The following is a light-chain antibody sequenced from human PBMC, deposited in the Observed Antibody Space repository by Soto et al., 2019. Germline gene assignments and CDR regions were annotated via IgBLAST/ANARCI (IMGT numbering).Light chain of an antibody. CDR3: QQYNNWWT. J-gene: IGKJ1*01. CDR2: GAS. Sequence: EIVLTQPPGTLSLSPGERVTLSCRASQSIKSSSLAWYQQKPGQAPRLLIYGASTRATGIPARFSGSGSGTEFTLTISSLQSEDFAVYYCQQYNNWWTFGQGTKVDIK. V-gene: IGKV3-15*01. CDR1: QSIKSSS.